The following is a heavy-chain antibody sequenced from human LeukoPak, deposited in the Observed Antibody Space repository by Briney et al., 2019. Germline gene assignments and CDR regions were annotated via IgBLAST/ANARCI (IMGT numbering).Heavy chain of an antibody. Sequence: SVKVSCKASGGTFSSYAISWVRQAPGQGLEWMGGIIPIFGTAIYAQKFQGRVTITADESTSTAYMELSSLRSEDTAVYYCARATQDGSAFDIWGQGTMVTVSS. J-gene: IGHJ3*02. D-gene: IGHD1-26*01. CDR1: GGTFSSYA. V-gene: IGHV1-69*13. CDR2: IIPIFGTA. CDR3: ARATQDGSAFDI.